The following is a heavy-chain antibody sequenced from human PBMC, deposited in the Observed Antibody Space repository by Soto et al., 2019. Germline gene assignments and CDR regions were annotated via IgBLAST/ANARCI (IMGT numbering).Heavy chain of an antibody. D-gene: IGHD6-6*01. CDR1: SGSISSSNW. J-gene: IGHJ4*02. CDR3: ARGDSSSCHFDY. V-gene: IGHV4-31*11. Sequence: SETLXLTCAVPSGSISSSNWWSWVRQHPGKGLEWIGYIYYSGSTYYNPSLKSRVTISVDTSKNQFSLKLSSVTAADTAVYYCARGDSSSCHFDYWGQGTLVTVSS. CDR2: IYYSGST.